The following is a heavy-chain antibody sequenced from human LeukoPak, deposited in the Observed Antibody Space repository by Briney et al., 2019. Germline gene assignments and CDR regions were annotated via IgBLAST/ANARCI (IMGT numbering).Heavy chain of an antibody. CDR2: IKQDGSEK. CDR3: ARVRGRYYDILTGYQLPYYFDY. V-gene: IGHV3-7*01. Sequence: GGSLRLSCAASGFTFSSYWMSWVRQAPGKGLEWVANIKQDGSEKYYVDSVKGRFTISRDNAKNSLYLQMNSLRAEDTAVYYCARVRGRYYDILTGYQLPYYFDYWGQRTLVTVSS. D-gene: IGHD3-9*01. CDR1: GFTFSSYW. J-gene: IGHJ4*02.